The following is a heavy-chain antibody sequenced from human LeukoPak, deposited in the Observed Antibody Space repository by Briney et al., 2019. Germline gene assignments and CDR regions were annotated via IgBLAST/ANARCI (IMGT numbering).Heavy chain of an antibody. CDR3: ASALIAVAGTSFDS. V-gene: IGHV1-2*02. J-gene: IGHJ4*02. Sequence: ASVKVSCKASGYTFTGYYMHWVRQAPGQGLEWTGWINPNSGGTNSAQKFQGRVTMTRDTSISTAYMELSRLTSDDTAVYYCASALIAVAGTSFDSWGQGTLVTVSS. CDR1: GYTFTGYY. CDR2: INPNSGGT. D-gene: IGHD6-19*01.